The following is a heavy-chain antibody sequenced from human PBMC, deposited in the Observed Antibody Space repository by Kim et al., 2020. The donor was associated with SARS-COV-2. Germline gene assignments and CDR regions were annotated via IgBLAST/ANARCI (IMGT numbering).Heavy chain of an antibody. CDR3: ARAGGVLRYFDWLAY. Sequence: ASVKVSCKPSGYTFTGYYMHWVRQAPGQGLEWMGWINPNSGGTNYAQKFQGWVTMTRDTSISTAYMELSRLRSDDTAVYYCARAGGVLRYFDWLAYWGQGTLVTVSS. D-gene: IGHD3-9*01. CDR2: INPNSGGT. V-gene: IGHV1-2*04. J-gene: IGHJ4*02. CDR1: GYTFTGYY.